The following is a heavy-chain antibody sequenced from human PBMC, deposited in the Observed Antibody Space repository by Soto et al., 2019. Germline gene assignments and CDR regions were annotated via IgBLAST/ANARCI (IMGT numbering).Heavy chain of an antibody. CDR3: ARQDRRWLQFHYFDY. V-gene: IGHV4-39*01. D-gene: IGHD5-12*01. CDR2: IYYSGST. J-gene: IGHJ4*02. CDR1: GGSISSGNYY. Sequence: SETLSLTCTVSGGSISSGNYYWGWIRQPPGKGLEWIGSIYYSGSTYYKPSLKSRVTISIDTSKNQFSLKLSSVTAADTAVYYCARQDRRWLQFHYFDYWGQGTLVTVSS.